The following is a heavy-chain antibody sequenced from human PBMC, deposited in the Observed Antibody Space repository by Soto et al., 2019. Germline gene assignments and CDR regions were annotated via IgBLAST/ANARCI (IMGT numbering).Heavy chain of an antibody. CDR1: GFSRSTSGVC. J-gene: IGHJ5*02. CDR3: AHRQGFAIDP. CDR2: IYWDDDK. Sequence: QITLKESGPTLVKPKQTLTLTCTFSGFSRSTSGVCVCWIRQSPGKALEWLPLIYWDDDKRYSPSLKSRLTITKDTSKKQVVLTMTNMDPVDTGTYYCAHRQGFAIDPWGQGTLVTVSS. V-gene: IGHV2-5*02. D-gene: IGHD3-10*01.